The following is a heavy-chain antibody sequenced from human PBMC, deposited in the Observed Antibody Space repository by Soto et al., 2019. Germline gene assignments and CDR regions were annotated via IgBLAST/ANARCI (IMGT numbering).Heavy chain of an antibody. V-gene: IGHV4-39*01. J-gene: IGHJ4*02. Sequence: PSETLSLTCTVSGGSISSSSYYWGWIRQPPGKGLEWIGSIYYSGSTYYNPSLKSRVTISVDTSKNQFSLKLSSVTAADTAVYYCARQGALYYYDRGDQIYYFDYWGQGTLVTVSS. CDR3: ARQGALYYYDRGDQIYYFDY. D-gene: IGHD3-10*02. CDR2: IYYSGST. CDR1: GGSISSSSYY.